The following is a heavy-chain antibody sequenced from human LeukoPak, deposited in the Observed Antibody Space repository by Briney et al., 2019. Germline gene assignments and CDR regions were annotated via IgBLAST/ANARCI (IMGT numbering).Heavy chain of an antibody. J-gene: IGHJ4*02. Sequence: SETLSLTCTVSGYSISSGYYWGWIRQPPGKGLEWIGYIYYSGSTNYKPSLKSRVTISVDTSKNQFSLKLSSVTAADTAVYYCAKSGGYGLIDYWGQGTLVTVSS. CDR1: GYSISSGYY. CDR3: AKSGGYGLIDY. V-gene: IGHV4-61*01. CDR2: IYYSGST. D-gene: IGHD1-26*01.